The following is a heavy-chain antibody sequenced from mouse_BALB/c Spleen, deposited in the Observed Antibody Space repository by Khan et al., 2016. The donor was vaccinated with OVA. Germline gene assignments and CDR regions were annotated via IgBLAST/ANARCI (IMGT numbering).Heavy chain of an antibody. D-gene: IGHD2-14*01. J-gene: IGHJ2*01. CDR1: GYTFSRYL. Sequence: IQLVQSGPELVKPGASVKMSCKASGYTFSRYLMHWVKQKSGQGLEWIGYINPYNDGAQYNEKFKGKARLTSDKSSSTAYMELSSLTSEDSAVYYCARPGNRYERVFDYWGQGTTLTVSS. CDR2: INPYNDGA. V-gene: IGHV1S136*01. CDR3: ARPGNRYERVFDY.